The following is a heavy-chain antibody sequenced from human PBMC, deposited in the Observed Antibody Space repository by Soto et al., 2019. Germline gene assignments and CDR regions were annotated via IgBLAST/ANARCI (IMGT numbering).Heavy chain of an antibody. CDR3: AREWAPITGTTSNWFDP. CDR2: INHSGST. Sequence: SETLSLTCAVYGGSFSGYYWSWIRQPPGKGLEWIGEINHSGSTNYNPSLKSRVTISVDTSKNQFSLKLSSVTAADTAVYYCAREWAPITGTTSNWFDPWGQGTLVTVSS. D-gene: IGHD1-7*01. V-gene: IGHV4-34*01. J-gene: IGHJ5*02. CDR1: GGSFSGYY.